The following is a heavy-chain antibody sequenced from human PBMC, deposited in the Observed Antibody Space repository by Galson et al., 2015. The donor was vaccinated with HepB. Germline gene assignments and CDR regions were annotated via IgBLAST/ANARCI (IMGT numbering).Heavy chain of an antibody. V-gene: IGHV1-3*01. Sequence: SVKVSCKASGYTFTSYAMHWVRQAPGQRLEWMGWINAGNGNTKYSQKFQGRVTITRDTSASTAYMELSSLRSEDTAVYYCARDHSSSWYNPPDYWGQGTLVTVSS. D-gene: IGHD6-13*01. CDR2: INAGNGNT. CDR1: GYTFTSYA. CDR3: ARDHSSSWYNPPDY. J-gene: IGHJ4*02.